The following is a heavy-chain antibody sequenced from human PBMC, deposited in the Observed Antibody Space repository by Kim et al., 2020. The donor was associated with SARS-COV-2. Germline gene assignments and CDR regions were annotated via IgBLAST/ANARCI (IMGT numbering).Heavy chain of an antibody. J-gene: IGHJ5*02. V-gene: IGHV3-66*01. Sequence: GGSLRLSCAASGFTVSSNYMSWVRQAPGKGLEGGSVIYSGGSTYYADSVKGRFTISRDNSKNTLYLHMNRLRAEDTAVYYCAAEGSSGWFNWFDPWGQGTLVTVSS. CDR3: AAEGSSGWFNWFDP. CDR2: IYSGGST. D-gene: IGHD6-19*01. CDR1: GFTVSSNY.